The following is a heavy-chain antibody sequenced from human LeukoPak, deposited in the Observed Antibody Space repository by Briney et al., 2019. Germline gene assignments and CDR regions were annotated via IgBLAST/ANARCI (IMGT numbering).Heavy chain of an antibody. CDR3: SILAVASDFDY. Sequence: PGGSLRLSCAASGFSFSSYDMHWVRQALGKGLGWVAIIRYDGNNKYYVDSVKGRFTISRDNSKNTLYLQMNNLRVEDTAVYSCSILAVASDFDYWGQGTLVTVSS. V-gene: IGHV3-30*02. CDR1: GFSFSSYD. J-gene: IGHJ4*02. CDR2: IRYDGNNK. D-gene: IGHD6-19*01.